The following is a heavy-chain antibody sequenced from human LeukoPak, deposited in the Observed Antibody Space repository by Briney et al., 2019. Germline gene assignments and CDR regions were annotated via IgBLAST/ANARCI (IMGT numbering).Heavy chain of an antibody. Sequence: PSETLSLTCAVYGGSFSGYYWSWIRQPPGKGLEWIGEINHSGSTNYNPSLKSRVTISVDTSKNQFSLKLSSVTAADTAVYYCASSSIAARRELRLFDYWGQGTLVTVSS. D-gene: IGHD6-6*01. J-gene: IGHJ4*02. CDR2: INHSGST. V-gene: IGHV4-34*01. CDR3: ASSSIAARRELRLFDY. CDR1: GGSFSGYY.